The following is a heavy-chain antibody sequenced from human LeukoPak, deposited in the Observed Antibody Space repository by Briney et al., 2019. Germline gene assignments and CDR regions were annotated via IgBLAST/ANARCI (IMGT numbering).Heavy chain of an antibody. CDR2: INHSGST. CDR1: GGSFSGYY. Sequence: SETLSLTCAAYGGSFSGYYWSWIRQPPGKGLEWIGEINHSGSTNYNPSLKSRVTISVDTSKNQFSLKLSSVTAADTAVYYCARESSSRSFDIWGQGTMVTVSS. V-gene: IGHV4-34*01. D-gene: IGHD6-13*01. CDR3: ARESSSRSFDI. J-gene: IGHJ3*02.